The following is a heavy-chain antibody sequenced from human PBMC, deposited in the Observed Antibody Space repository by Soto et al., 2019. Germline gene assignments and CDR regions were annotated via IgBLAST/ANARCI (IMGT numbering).Heavy chain of an antibody. V-gene: IGHV3-30*03. CDR1: GLSVSMYG. J-gene: IGHJ4*02. D-gene: IGHD3-3*01. CDR3: VRDMAYYDLCNGYGGMFAS. CDR2: ISEDGDNQ. Sequence: QVRLVESGGGLVQPGRSLRLSCEASGLSVSMYGMHWVRQAPGKGLEWVAVISEDGDNQYYGDSVKGRCTISRDTSQNMLHLQLNSLRVEDTALYYCVRDMAYYDLCNGYGGMFASWGQGTLVTVSS.